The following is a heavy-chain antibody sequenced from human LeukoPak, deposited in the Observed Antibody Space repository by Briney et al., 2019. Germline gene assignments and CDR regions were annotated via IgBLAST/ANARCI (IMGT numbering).Heavy chain of an antibody. CDR1: GGSISSYY. V-gene: IGHV4-59*01. J-gene: IGHJ2*01. CDR3: ARLRNGFTYYYDSSGYRYWYFDL. D-gene: IGHD3-22*01. CDR2: IYYSGST. Sequence: SETLSLTCTASGGSISSYYWSWIRQPPGKGLEWIGYIYYSGSTNYNPSLKSRVTISVDTSKNQFSLKLSSVTAADTAVYYCARLRNGFTYYYDSSGYRYWYFDLWGRGTLVTVSS.